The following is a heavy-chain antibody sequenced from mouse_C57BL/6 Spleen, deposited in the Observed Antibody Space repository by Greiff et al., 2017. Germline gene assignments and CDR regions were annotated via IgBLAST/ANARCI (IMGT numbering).Heavy chain of an antibody. CDR3: TRGVYYYGSLYYFDY. CDR1: GYTFTDYE. CDR2: IDPETGGT. V-gene: IGHV1-15*01. J-gene: IGHJ2*01. Sequence: VKVVESGAELVRPGASVTLSCKASGYTFTDYEMHWVKQTPVHGLEWIGAIDPETGGTAYNQKFKGKAILTADKSSSTAYMELRCLTSVDSAVYYCTRGVYYYGSLYYFDYWGQGTTLTVSS. D-gene: IGHD1-1*01.